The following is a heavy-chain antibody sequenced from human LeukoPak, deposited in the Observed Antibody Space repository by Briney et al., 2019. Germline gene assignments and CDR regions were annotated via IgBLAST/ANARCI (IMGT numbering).Heavy chain of an antibody. J-gene: IGHJ4*02. CDR2: IYYSGST. CDR3: ARVYYDILTGYSTGYDY. Sequence: SETLSLTCTVSGGSISSGGYYWSWIRQHPGKGLEWIGYIYYSGSTYYNPSLKSRVTISVDTSKNQFSLKLSSVTAADTAVYYCARVYYDILTGYSTGYDYWGQGTLVTVSS. D-gene: IGHD3-9*01. CDR1: GGSISSGGYY. V-gene: IGHV4-31*03.